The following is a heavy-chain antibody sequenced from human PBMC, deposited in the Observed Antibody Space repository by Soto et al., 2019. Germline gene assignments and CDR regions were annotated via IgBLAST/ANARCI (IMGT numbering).Heavy chain of an antibody. CDR1: GFTFGDYA. CDR3: TGDLLGVRAFDM. D-gene: IGHD3-16*01. Sequence: EVQLVESGGDLVQPGRSLRLSCTTSGFTFGDYAVSWLRQAPGKGLEWVSFIRSKASGGTAEYATSVKGRFTISRDDSKSIAYLQMNSLKTEDTAVYYCTGDLLGVRAFDMWGQGTMVTVSS. CDR2: IRSKASGGTA. J-gene: IGHJ3*02. V-gene: IGHV3-49*03.